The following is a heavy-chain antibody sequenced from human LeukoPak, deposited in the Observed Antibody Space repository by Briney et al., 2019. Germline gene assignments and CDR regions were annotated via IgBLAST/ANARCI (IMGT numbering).Heavy chain of an antibody. D-gene: IGHD3-22*01. V-gene: IGHV4-59*01. J-gene: IGHJ6*02. CDR3: AREGYYDSSGYRGYYYYGMDV. Sequence: SETLSLTCTVSGGSISSYYWSWLRQPPGKGLEWIGYIYYSGSTNYNPSLKSRVTISVDTSKNQFSLKLSSVTAADTAVYYCAREGYYDSSGYRGYYYYGMDVWGQGTTVTVSS. CDR2: IYYSGST. CDR1: GGSISSYY.